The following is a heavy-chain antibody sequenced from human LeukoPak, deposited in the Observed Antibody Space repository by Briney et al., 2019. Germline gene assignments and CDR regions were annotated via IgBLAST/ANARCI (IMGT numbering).Heavy chain of an antibody. CDR2: IYYSGST. Sequence: SETLSLTCTVSGGSISSSGYYRSWIRQHPGKGLEWIGYIYYSGSTYYNPSLKSRVTISVDTSKNQFSLKLSSVTAADTAVYYCARARGYGSDDAFDIWGQGTMVTVSS. CDR3: ARARGYGSDDAFDI. D-gene: IGHD3-10*01. V-gene: IGHV4-31*03. CDR1: GGSISSSGYY. J-gene: IGHJ3*02.